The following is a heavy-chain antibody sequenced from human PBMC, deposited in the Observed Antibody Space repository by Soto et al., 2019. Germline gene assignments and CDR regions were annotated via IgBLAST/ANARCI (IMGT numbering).Heavy chain of an antibody. CDR3: ARPVEDDAFDI. CDR1: GGSISSYY. Sequence: SETLSLTCTVSGGSISSYYWSWIRQPPGKGLEWIGYIYYSGSTNYNPSLKSRVTISVDTSKNQFSQKLSSVTAADTAVYYCARPVEDDAFDIWGQGTMVTVSS. J-gene: IGHJ3*02. V-gene: IGHV4-59*01. D-gene: IGHD6-19*01. CDR2: IYYSGST.